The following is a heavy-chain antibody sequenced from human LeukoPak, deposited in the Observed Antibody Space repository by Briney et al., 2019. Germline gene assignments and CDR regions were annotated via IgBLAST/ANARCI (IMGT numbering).Heavy chain of an antibody. CDR1: GFTFSSYA. Sequence: GGSLRLSCAASGFTFSSYAMSWVRQAPGKGLEWVSATSGSGGSTYYADSVKGRFTISRDNSKNTLYLQMNSLRAEDTAVYYCAKDSLYSGSYARYNWFDPWGQGTLVTVSS. D-gene: IGHD1-26*01. CDR3: AKDSLYSGSYARYNWFDP. V-gene: IGHV3-23*01. J-gene: IGHJ5*02. CDR2: TSGSGGST.